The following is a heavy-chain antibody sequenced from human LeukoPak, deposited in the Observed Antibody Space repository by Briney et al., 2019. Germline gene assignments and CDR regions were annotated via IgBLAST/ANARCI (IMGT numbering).Heavy chain of an antibody. V-gene: IGHV3-13*01. Sequence: TGGSLRLSCVASGFTFSSNGMHWVRQATGKGLEWVSAIGAAGDTYYPGSVKGRFTISRENAKNSLYLQMNSLRAGDTAVYYCARGKGGNWNYAIFNYWGQGTLVTVSS. J-gene: IGHJ4*01. CDR3: ARGKGGNWNYAIFNY. CDR2: IGAAGDT. D-gene: IGHD1-7*01. CDR1: GFTFSSNG.